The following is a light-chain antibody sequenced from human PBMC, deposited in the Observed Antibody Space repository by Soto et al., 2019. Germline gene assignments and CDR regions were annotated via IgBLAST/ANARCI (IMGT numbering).Light chain of an antibody. CDR2: EVS. J-gene: IGLJ1*01. Sequence: QSALTQPASVSGSPGQSITISCTGTSSDVGGYNYVSWYQQHPGKAPKLMIYEVSNRPSGISNRFSGSKSGNTDSLTISGHQAEDEADYYCSSYTSSSTLVFGTGTKLTVL. CDR1: SSDVGGYNY. CDR3: SSYTSSSTLV. V-gene: IGLV2-14*01.